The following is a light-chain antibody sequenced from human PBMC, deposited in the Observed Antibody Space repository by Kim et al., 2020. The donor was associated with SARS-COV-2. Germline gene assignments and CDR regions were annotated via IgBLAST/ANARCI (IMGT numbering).Light chain of an antibody. Sequence: SSELTQDPAVSVALGQTVRITCQGDSLRSYYASWYQQKPGQAPVLVIYGKNNRPSGIPDRISGSSSGNTASLTITGAQAEDEAGYYCNSRDSSGNHYVFGTGTKVTVL. CDR3: NSRDSSGNHYV. CDR2: GKN. J-gene: IGLJ1*01. V-gene: IGLV3-19*01. CDR1: SLRSYY.